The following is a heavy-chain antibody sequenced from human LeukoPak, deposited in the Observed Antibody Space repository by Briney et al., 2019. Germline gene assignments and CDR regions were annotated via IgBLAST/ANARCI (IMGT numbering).Heavy chain of an antibody. CDR1: GGSISSSSYY. Sequence: SETLSLTCTVSGGSISSSSYYWGWIRQPPGKGLEWIGSIYYSGSTYYNPSLKSRVTISVDTSKNQFSLKLSSVTAADTAVYYCARGVAPSIAAAGTILSFDYWGQGTLVTVSS. CDR2: IYYSGST. D-gene: IGHD6-13*01. J-gene: IGHJ4*02. V-gene: IGHV4-39*01. CDR3: ARGVAPSIAAAGTILSFDY.